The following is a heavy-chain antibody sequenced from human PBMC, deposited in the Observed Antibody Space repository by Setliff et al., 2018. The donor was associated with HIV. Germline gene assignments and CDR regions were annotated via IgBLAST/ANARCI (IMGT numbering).Heavy chain of an antibody. D-gene: IGHD3-22*01. CDR2: IKEDGTEI. Sequence: PGGSLRLSCAASGFTFSSYWMGWVRQAPGKGPEWVANIKEDGTEIYYVDSVRGRFTISRDNAKNSLNLEMNSLRAEDTAIYYCASSRPPDDSSGYLDHWGQGTLVTVSS. J-gene: IGHJ4*01. CDR1: GFTFSSYW. CDR3: ASSRPPDDSSGYLDH. V-gene: IGHV3-7*03.